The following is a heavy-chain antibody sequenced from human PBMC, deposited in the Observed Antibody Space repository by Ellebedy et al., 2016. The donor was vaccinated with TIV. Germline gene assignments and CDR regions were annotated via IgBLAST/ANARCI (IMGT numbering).Heavy chain of an antibody. J-gene: IGHJ2*01. CDR1: GFTVSSHY. D-gene: IGHD3-10*02. CDR2: ISSTGTT. CDR3: ARASFYDVDLSGWYFDI. Sequence: GGSLRLSCPASGFTVSSHYMNWARQAHGQGLEWVSIISSTGTTYYADSVKGRFTLSKDNSKNTLNLQMTSLRVEDTAVYYCARASFYDVDLSGWYFDIWGRGTLVSVSS. V-gene: IGHV3-66*01.